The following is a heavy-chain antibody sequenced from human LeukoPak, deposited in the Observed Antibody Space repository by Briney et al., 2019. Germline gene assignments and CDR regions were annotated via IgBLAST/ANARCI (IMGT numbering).Heavy chain of an antibody. J-gene: IGHJ4*02. D-gene: IGHD7-27*01. V-gene: IGHV1-69*05. Sequence: SVKVSCEASGGTFSSYAISWVRQAPGQGLEWMGRIIPIFGTANYAQKFQGRVTITTDESTSTAYMELSSLRSEDTAVYYCASIDWGYGDYWGQGTLVTVSS. CDR2: IIPIFGTA. CDR3: ASIDWGYGDY. CDR1: GGTFSSYA.